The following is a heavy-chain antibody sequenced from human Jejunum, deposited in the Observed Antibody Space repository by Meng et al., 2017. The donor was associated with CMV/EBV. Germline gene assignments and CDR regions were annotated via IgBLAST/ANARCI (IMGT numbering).Heavy chain of an antibody. V-gene: IGHV3-23*01. J-gene: IGHJ5*02. D-gene: IGHD6-19*01. CDR3: AKAGASGWANWFDP. CDR2: ISISGTKT. Sequence: SGFIFSSYAMTWVRQAPGKGLEWVSTISISGTKTDYADSVKGRFTISRDNSKSTLYLQMNSLRAEDTAIYYCAKAGASGWANWFDPWGQGTLVTVSS. CDR1: GFIFSSYA.